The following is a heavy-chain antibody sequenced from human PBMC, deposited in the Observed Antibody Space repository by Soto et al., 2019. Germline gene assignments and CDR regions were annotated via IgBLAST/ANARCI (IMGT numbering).Heavy chain of an antibody. CDR3: ARGVAGSGFDL. J-gene: IGHJ4*02. V-gene: IGHV6-1*01. D-gene: IGHD6-19*01. CDR1: GDRVSGNTAA. CDR2: TYYRSNWRH. Sequence: SQTLSLTCAISGDRVSGNTAAWNGIMSSPSRCLEWLGRTYYRSNWRHDYAVSVKSRITVNPDTSKNHFSLQLNSVTPDDTAVYYCARGVAGSGFDLWGQGTLVTVSS.